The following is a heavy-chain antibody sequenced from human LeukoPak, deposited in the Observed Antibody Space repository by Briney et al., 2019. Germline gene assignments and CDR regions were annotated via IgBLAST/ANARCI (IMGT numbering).Heavy chain of an antibody. V-gene: IGHV4-59*01. CDR1: GGSFSSYY. CDR2: IYYSGST. D-gene: IGHD3-3*01. Sequence: SETLSLTCAVYGGSFSSYYWSWIRQPPGKGLEWIGYIYYSGSTNYNPSLKSRVTISVDTSKNQFSLKLSSVTAADTAVYYCARVPSYDFWSGYGNWFDPWGQGTLVTVSS. CDR3: ARVPSYDFWSGYGNWFDP. J-gene: IGHJ5*02.